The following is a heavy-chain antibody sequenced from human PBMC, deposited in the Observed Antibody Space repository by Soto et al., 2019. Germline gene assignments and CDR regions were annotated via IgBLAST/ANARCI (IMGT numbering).Heavy chain of an antibody. V-gene: IGHV3-9*01. CDR3: AKVGRAASYYSTTFDY. CDR2: ISWNSGSI. CDR1: GFTFDDYA. J-gene: IGHJ4*02. D-gene: IGHD3-10*01. Sequence: GGSLRLSCAASGFTFDDYAMHWVRQAPGKGLEWVSGISWNSGSIGYADSVKGRFTISRDNAKNSLYLQMNSLRAEDTALYYCAKVGRAASYYSTTFDYWGQGTLVTVSS.